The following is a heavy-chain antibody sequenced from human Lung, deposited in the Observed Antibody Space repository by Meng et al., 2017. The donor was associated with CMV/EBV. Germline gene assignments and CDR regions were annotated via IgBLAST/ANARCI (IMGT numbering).Heavy chain of an antibody. CDR3: ARRHWSSSSGYHSFLDS. CDR2: INHSGSV. J-gene: IGHJ4*03. D-gene: IGHD3-22*01. V-gene: IGHV4-34*01. CDR1: SGSFTDSY. Sequence: SQTLSLTCAVYSGSFTDSYWTLIRQFPGKGPEWIGEINHSGSVRYNSSLESRVSISADTSKNQFSLNLRSVTAADSAIYFCARRHWSSSSGYHSFLDSWGQEXLVTVSS.